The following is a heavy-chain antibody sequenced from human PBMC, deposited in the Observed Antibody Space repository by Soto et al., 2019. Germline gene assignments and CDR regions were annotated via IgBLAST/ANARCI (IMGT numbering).Heavy chain of an antibody. CDR3: AGYFHTYSGPPI. V-gene: IGHV4-38-2*01. J-gene: IGHJ4*02. CDR2: VDHSGST. Sequence: PSETLSLTCVVSGYVITSGYYWGWIRQPPGKGLEWIGTVDHSGSTYYDPSLQGRVTISIDTSKNQFSLKLTSVTAADTALYYCAGYFHTYSGPPIWGQGTLVTVSS. CDR1: GYVITSGYY. D-gene: IGHD5-12*01.